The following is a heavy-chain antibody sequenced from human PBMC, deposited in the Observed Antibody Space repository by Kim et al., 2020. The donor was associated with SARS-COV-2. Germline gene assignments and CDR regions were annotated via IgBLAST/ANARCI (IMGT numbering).Heavy chain of an antibody. Sequence: RTYDADSGRGRFTISRDNSKNSLYLKMNSLRAEDTAVYYWARVKAGAVDIWGQGTMVTVSS. V-gene: IGHV3-53*01. J-gene: IGHJ3*02. CDR3: ARVKAGAVDI. D-gene: IGHD6-19*01. CDR2: RT.